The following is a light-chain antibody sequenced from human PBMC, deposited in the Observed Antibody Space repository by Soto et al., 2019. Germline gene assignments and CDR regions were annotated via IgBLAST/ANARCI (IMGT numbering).Light chain of an antibody. CDR1: QSVSSNY. J-gene: IGKJ2*01. Sequence: EMVLTQSPGTLSLSPGERATLSCRASQSVSSNYLAWYQQRPGQAPRLLIYAASSRASGIPHRISGSGSGTDFSLTISRLEPEDFVMYYCQQYAGSPYTFGQGTKLEIK. CDR2: AAS. CDR3: QQYAGSPYT. V-gene: IGKV3-20*01.